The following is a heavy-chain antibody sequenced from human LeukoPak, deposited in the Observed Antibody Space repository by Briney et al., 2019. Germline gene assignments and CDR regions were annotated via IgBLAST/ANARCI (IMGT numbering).Heavy chain of an antibody. CDR2: ISSSSSYI. D-gene: IGHD3-22*01. CDR3: ARSRDYYDSSGYYIFDY. J-gene: IGHJ4*02. Sequence: GGSLRLSCAASGFTFSSYSMTWARLAPGKGLEWVSSISSSSSYIYYADSVKGRFTISRDNAKNSLYLQMNSLRAEDTAVYYCARSRDYYDSSGYYIFDYWGQGTLVTVSS. V-gene: IGHV3-21*01. CDR1: GFTFSSYS.